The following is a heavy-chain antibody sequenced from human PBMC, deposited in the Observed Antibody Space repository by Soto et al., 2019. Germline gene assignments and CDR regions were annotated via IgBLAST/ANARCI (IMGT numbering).Heavy chain of an antibody. V-gene: IGHV3-64*07. Sequence: EMQLVESGGGLVQPVGSLRLSCVTSGFTLSSYAMFWVRQAPGRGLEYVSVISSKGDNTDYADSVKGRFTISRDISKSTLYLQMDSRRTDDMGVDYCARCFHGDSVLDAFDLWGQGTMFSVSS. CDR2: ISSKGDNT. CDR3: ARCFHGDSVLDAFDL. J-gene: IGHJ3*01. D-gene: IGHD4-17*01. CDR1: GFTLSSYA.